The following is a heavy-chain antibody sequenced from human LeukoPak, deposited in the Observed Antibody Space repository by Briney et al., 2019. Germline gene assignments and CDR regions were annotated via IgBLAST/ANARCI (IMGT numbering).Heavy chain of an antibody. CDR2: IYYSGTT. CDR3: ASWVCGGDCSYFDY. Sequence: SETLSLTCTVSGGSISSSSYYWGWIRQPPGKGLEWMGSIYYSGTTYYNPSLKSRATISVDTSKNQFSLKLRSVTAAATAVYYCASWVCGGDCSYFDYWGQGTLVTVSS. V-gene: IGHV4-39*01. CDR1: GGSISSSSYY. J-gene: IGHJ4*02. D-gene: IGHD2-21*02.